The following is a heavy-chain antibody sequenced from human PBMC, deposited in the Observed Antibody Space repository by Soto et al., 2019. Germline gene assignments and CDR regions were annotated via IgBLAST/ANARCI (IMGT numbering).Heavy chain of an antibody. J-gene: IGHJ1*01. CDR3: ARAVGYCTVGSCYTDFHY. Sequence: QVQLVQSGAEVKKPGASVKVSCKASGYTFSSYTIHWVRQTPGQRLEWMGWINAGNGNTKYSQNFQGRVTFTRDTAASTAYMELSSLRSEDTAFYYCARAVGYCTVGSCYTDFHYWGQGTLVTVSS. CDR1: GYTFSSYT. V-gene: IGHV1-3*01. CDR2: INAGNGNT. D-gene: IGHD2-15*01.